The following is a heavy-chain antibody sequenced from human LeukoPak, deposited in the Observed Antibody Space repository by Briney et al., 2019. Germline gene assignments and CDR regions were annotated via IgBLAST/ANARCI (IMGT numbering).Heavy chain of an antibody. CDR2: TYYRSKWYN. D-gene: IGHD1-26*01. Sequence: SQTLSLTCALSGDSVSSNSAAWNWIRQSPSRGLEWLGRTYYRSKWYNDYAISVKSRITINPDTSKNQFSLQLNSVTPEDTAVYYCARASGSYYEGNFDYWGQGTLVTVSS. V-gene: IGHV6-1*01. CDR1: GDSVSSNSAA. CDR3: ARASGSYYEGNFDY. J-gene: IGHJ4*02.